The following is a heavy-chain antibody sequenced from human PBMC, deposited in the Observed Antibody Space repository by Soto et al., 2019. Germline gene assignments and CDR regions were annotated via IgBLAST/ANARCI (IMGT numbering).Heavy chain of an antibody. Sequence: TLSLTCTVSGGSINGYYWSWIRQPPGKGLEWIGNVYYSGGAKYNPSVKRRVSISVDTSKNQFSLNLSSVTAADTAVYYCTRDGDGRMTTNPYYYYGMDVWGPGITVTVSS. J-gene: IGHJ6*02. CDR3: TRDGDGRMTTNPYYYYGMDV. V-gene: IGHV4-59*01. CDR1: GGSINGYY. CDR2: VYYSGGA. D-gene: IGHD2-21*02.